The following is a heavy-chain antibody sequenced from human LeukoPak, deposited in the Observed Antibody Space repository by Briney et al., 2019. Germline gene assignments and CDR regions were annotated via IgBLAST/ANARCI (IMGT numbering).Heavy chain of an antibody. CDR2: ISSSSSYI. CDR3: ARDMTTVTTIDY. V-gene: IGHV3-21*01. D-gene: IGHD4-17*01. J-gene: IGHJ4*02. CDR1: GFTFSSYS. Sequence: GGSLRLSCAASGFTFSSYSMNWVRQAPGKGLEWVSSISSSSSYIYYADSVKGRFTISRDNAKNSLYLQMNSLRAGDTAVYYCARDMTTVTTIDYWSQGTLVTVSS.